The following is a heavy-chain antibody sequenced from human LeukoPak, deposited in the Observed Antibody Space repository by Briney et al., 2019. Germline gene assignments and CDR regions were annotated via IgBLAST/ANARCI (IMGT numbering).Heavy chain of an antibody. J-gene: IGHJ4*02. CDR3: TRGQSYCGADCYSD. V-gene: IGHV3-66*01. D-gene: IGHD2-21*02. Sequence: PGGSLRLSCAASGFSVSNYYMSWVHQPPGKGLEWVPVMYTGGGRYYGDSVKGRFTISRDNSKNTVFLQMNSLRVEDTALYYCTRGQSYCGADCYSDWGQGTLVTVSS. CDR2: MYTGGGR. CDR1: GFSVSNYY.